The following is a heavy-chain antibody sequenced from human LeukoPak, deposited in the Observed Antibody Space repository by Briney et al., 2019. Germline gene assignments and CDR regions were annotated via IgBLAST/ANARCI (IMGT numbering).Heavy chain of an antibody. CDR2: IYYSGST. Sequence: SETLSLTCAVYGGSFSGYYWSWIRQPPGKGLEWIGYIYYSGSTNYNPSLKSRVTISVDTSKNQFSLKLSSVTAADTAVYYCARGDHHRVTMVRGRTYYYYMDVWGKGTTVTISS. V-gene: IGHV4-59*01. J-gene: IGHJ6*03. D-gene: IGHD3-10*01. CDR3: ARGDHHRVTMVRGRTYYYYMDV. CDR1: GGSFSGYY.